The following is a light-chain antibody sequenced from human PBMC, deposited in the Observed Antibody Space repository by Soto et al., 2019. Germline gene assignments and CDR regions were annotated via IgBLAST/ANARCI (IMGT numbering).Light chain of an antibody. V-gene: IGLV2-14*03. CDR1: SSDVGGYNY. CDR2: DVS. Sequence: QSVLTQPASVSGSPGQSITISCTGTSSDVGGYNYVSWYQHHPGKAPKLMIYDVSNRPSGVSNRFSSSKSGNMASLTISGLQAEDEADYYCSSYTSSSTVVFGGGTKLTVL. J-gene: IGLJ2*01. CDR3: SSYTSSSTVV.